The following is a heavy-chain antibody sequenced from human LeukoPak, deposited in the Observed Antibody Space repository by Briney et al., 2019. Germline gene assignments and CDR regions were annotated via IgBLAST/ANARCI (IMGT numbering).Heavy chain of an antibody. J-gene: IGHJ5*02. CDR1: GFTFSSYA. CDR2: ISGSGGGT. CDR3: AKGERLYDSSGYYYPRWFVGP. Sequence: PGGSLRLSCAASGFTFSSYAMSWVRQAPGKGLEWVSAISGSGGGTYYADSVKGRFTISRDNSKNTLYLQMNSLRAEDTAVYYCAKGERLYDSSGYYYPRWFVGPWGQGTLVTVSS. V-gene: IGHV3-23*01. D-gene: IGHD3-22*01.